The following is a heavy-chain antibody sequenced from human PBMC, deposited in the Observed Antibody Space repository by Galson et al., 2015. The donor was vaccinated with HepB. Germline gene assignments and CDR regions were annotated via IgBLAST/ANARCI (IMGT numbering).Heavy chain of an antibody. V-gene: IGHV2-5*01. CDR2: IYWNDDK. J-gene: IGHJ5*02. CDR1: GFSLNNRGVG. CDR3: AHSNFMEWFQGDKKDWFDP. D-gene: IGHD3-3*01. Sequence: PALVKPTQTLTLTCSFSGFSLNNRGVGVGWIRQPPGKALEWLALIYWNDDKRYSPSLKGRLTITRDTSKNQVVLTLTNVDPVDSGTYYCAHSNFMEWFQGDKKDWFDPWGQGILVTVSS.